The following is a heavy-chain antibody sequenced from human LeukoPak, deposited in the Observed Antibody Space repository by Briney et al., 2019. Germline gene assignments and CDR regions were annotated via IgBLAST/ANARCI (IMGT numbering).Heavy chain of an antibody. J-gene: IGHJ4*02. CDR2: ISSSSSYI. D-gene: IGHD3-10*01. CDR3: ARDKKSGLTYDY. CDR1: GFTFSSYS. V-gene: IGHV3-21*01. Sequence: GGSLRLSCAASGFTFSSYSMNWVRQAPGKGLEWVSSISSSSSYIYYADSVKGRFTISRDNAKNSLYLQMNSLRAEDTAVYYCARDKKSGLTYDYWGQGTLVTVSS.